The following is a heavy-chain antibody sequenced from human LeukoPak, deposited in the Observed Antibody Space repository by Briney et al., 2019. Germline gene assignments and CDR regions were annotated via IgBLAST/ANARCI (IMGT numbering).Heavy chain of an antibody. CDR1: GDSISYFY. CDR3: ARQTGSGLFILP. CDR2: FSSSGTT. J-gene: IGHJ4*02. D-gene: IGHD3/OR15-3a*01. V-gene: IGHV4-4*07. Sequence: KPSETLSLTCSVSGDSISYFYWSWIRQAAGKGLEWIGRFSSSGTTDYNASLKSRVTMSVDTSKNQLSLKVISVTAADTAVYYCARQTGSGLFILPGGQGTLVTVSS.